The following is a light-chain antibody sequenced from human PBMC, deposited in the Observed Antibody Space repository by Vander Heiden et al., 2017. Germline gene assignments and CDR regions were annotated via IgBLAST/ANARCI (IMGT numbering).Light chain of an antibody. V-gene: IGLV2-14*03. J-gene: IGLJ3*02. CDR3: SSYTSSSALGV. CDR2: DVS. CDR1: SSDVGGYNY. Sequence: QSALTQPASVSGSPGPSITISCTGTSSDVGGYNYVSWYQQHPGKTPKLMIYDVSYRPSGVSNRFSGSNSGNTASLTISGLQAEDEADYYCSSYTSSSALGVFGGGTKLTVL.